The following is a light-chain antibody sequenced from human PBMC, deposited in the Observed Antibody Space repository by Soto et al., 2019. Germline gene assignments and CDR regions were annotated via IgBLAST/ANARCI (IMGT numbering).Light chain of an antibody. V-gene: IGLV2-11*01. J-gene: IGLJ1*01. CDR3: CSYAGSYTYV. Sequence: QSALTQPRSVSGSPGQSVTISCTGTSSDVGGYNYVSWYQQHPGKAPKLMIYDVSKRPSGVPDRFSGSKSGNTAFLTISGLQAEDEADYYCCSYAGSYTYVFGTGTKVNVL. CDR2: DVS. CDR1: SSDVGGYNY.